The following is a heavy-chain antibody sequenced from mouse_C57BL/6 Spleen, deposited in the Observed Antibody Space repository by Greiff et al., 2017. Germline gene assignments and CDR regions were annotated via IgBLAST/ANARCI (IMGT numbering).Heavy chain of an antibody. CDR3: ARGSGSFDY. Sequence: EVHLVESGGGLVKPGGSLKLSCAASGFTFSSYAMSWVRQTPEKRLEWVATISDGGSYTYYPDNVKGRFTFSRDNAKNNLYLQMSHLKSEDTAMYYGARGSGSFDYWGQGTTLTVSS. CDR2: ISDGGSYT. D-gene: IGHD6-1*01. V-gene: IGHV5-4*01. J-gene: IGHJ2*01. CDR1: GFTFSSYA.